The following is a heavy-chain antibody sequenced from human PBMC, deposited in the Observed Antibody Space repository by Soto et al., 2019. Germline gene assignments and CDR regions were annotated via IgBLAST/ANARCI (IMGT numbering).Heavy chain of an antibody. D-gene: IGHD6-13*01. CDR3: AIDTKRAGAGRCDYCLYGMDV. CDR2: ISAAGGSS. J-gene: IGHJ6*02. Sequence: GGSLRLSCAASGFPFSIYAMTWVRQAPGKGLEWVSVISAAGGSSYYADSVKGRLSISRDNSKNILYLQMNSLRAEDTAVYFCAIDTKRAGAGRCDYCLYGMDVWGQGAMVTVSS. CDR1: GFPFSIYA. V-gene: IGHV3-23*01.